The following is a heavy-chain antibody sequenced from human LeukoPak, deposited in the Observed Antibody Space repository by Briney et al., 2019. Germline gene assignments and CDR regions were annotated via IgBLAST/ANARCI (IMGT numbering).Heavy chain of an antibody. CDR3: ARHIMTTESGGWFDP. CDR2: IYYSGST. Sequence: PSETLSLTCTVSGGSISSSSYYWGWIRQPPGKGPEWIGSIYYSGSTYYNPSLKSRVTISVDTSKNQFSLKLSSVTAADTAVYYCARHIMTTESGGWFDPWGQGTLVTVSS. D-gene: IGHD4-11*01. J-gene: IGHJ5*02. V-gene: IGHV4-39*01. CDR1: GGSISSSSYY.